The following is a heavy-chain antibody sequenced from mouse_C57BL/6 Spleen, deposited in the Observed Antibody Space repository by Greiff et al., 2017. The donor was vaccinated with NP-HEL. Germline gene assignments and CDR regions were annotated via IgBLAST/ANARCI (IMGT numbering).Heavy chain of an antibody. J-gene: IGHJ3*01. Sequence: EVHLVESGGGLVKPGGSLKLSCAASGFTFSDYGMHWVRQAPEKGLEWVAYISSGSSTIYYADTVKGRFTISRDNAKNTLFLHMTSLRSEDTAMDYCARNFYDGDSWFAYWGQGTLVTVSA. CDR1: GFTFSDYG. V-gene: IGHV5-17*01. CDR2: ISSGSSTI. D-gene: IGHD2-3*01. CDR3: ARNFYDGDSWFAY.